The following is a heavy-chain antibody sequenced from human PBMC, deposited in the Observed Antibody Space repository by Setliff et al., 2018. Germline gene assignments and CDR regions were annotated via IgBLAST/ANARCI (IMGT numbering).Heavy chain of an antibody. V-gene: IGHV1-69*11. CDR1: GYTFAHSG. D-gene: IGHD5-12*01. Sequence: SVKVSCKASGYTFAHSGVTWVRQAPGQGLEWMGRIIPVIDTTDYAENFQGRVTFTADESTKTAYMDLRSLRSEDTAIYYCARGRDGYNANAYEIWGQGTMVTVSS. CDR2: IIPVIDTT. CDR3: ARGRDGYNANAYEI. J-gene: IGHJ3*02.